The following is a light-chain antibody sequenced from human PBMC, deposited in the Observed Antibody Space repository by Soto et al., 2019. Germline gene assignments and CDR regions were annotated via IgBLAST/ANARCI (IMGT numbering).Light chain of an antibody. CDR3: CAYGGSNNV. J-gene: IGLJ3*02. CDR2: EVT. Sequence: QSALTQPPSASGSPGQSVTISCTGTSSDIGTYDYVSWYQQHPGQAPKLILYEVTKRPSGVPDRFSGSKSGTTASLTVSGLQAEDEADYYCCAYGGSNNVFGGGTKGTVL. V-gene: IGLV2-8*01. CDR1: SSDIGTYDY.